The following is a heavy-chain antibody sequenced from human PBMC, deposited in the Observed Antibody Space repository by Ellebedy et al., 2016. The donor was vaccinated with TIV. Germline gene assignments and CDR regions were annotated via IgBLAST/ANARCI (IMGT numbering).Heavy chain of an antibody. CDR3: ARLRQSRDRSHWYFDL. Sequence: GSLRLXXTVSGGSFSSYYWSWIRQAAGKGLEWIGRSFMSGSTTYNPSLKSRVTMAVDASTTQVSLNLSSVTAADTAMYFCARLRQSRDRSHWYFDLWGRGTLVTVSS. D-gene: IGHD1-14*01. J-gene: IGHJ2*01. V-gene: IGHV4-4*07. CDR2: SFMSGST. CDR1: GGSFSSYY.